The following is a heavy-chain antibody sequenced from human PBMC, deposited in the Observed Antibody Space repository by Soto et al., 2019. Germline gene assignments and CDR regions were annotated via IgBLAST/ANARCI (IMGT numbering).Heavy chain of an antibody. V-gene: IGHV1-2*02. CDR1: RYTFTDYY. CDR3: ARGSHYDILTGYQHEAKFDY. J-gene: IGHJ4*02. CDR2: IHPNSGVT. D-gene: IGHD3-9*01. Sequence: ASVKVSCKASRYTFTDYYMHWVRQSPGQGLEWMGWIHPNSGVTKFPQKFQGRVIMTRDTSISTVYMELSSVTSADTAVYYCARGSHYDILTGYQHEAKFDYWGQGTPVTVSS.